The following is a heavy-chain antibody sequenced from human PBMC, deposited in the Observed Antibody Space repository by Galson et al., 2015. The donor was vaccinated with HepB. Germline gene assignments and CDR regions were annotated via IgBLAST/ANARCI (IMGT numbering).Heavy chain of an antibody. CDR3: ATYSDFDY. V-gene: IGHV5-10-1*01. D-gene: IGHD1-26*01. J-gene: IGHJ4*02. CDR1: GYSFSSYW. Sequence: QSGAEVKKPGESLRISCRGSGYSFSSYWISWVRQRPGKGLEWMGRIDPTDSYTNYSPSFQGHVTLSIEKSINIAYLQWSSLKASDTAIYYCATYSDFDYWGQGTLVTVSS. CDR2: IDPTDSYT.